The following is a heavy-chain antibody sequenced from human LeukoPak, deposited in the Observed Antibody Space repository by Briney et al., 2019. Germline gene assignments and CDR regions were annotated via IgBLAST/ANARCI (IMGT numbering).Heavy chain of an antibody. J-gene: IGHJ3*02. Sequence: GGSLRLSCAASGFTVSSNYMSWVRQAPGKGLEWVSVIYSGGSTYYADSVKGRFTISRDNSKNTLYLQMNSLRAEDTAVYYCTRDFWSGYFKRDDDAFDIWGQGTMVTVSS. CDR1: GFTVSSNY. CDR3: TRDFWSGYFKRDDDAFDI. CDR2: IYSGGST. V-gene: IGHV3-53*01. D-gene: IGHD3-3*01.